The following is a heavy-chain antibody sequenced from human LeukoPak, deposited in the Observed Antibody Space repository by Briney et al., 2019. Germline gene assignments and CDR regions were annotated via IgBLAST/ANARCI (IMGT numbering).Heavy chain of an antibody. Sequence: GGSLRLSCAASGFTFSSYAMSWVRQAPGKGLEGVSGILDSGYSTYYANSVKGRFTISRDNSNNILYLQMNSLRAEDTAVYYCAKLGGHPLHNYYVGVWGKGTTVAVSS. D-gene: IGHD3-16*01. CDR2: ILDSGYST. J-gene: IGHJ6*03. CDR1: GFTFSSYA. V-gene: IGHV3-23*01. CDR3: AKLGGHPLHNYYVGV.